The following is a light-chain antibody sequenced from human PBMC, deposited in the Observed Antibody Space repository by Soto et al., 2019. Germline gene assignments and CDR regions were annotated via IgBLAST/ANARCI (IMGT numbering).Light chain of an antibody. CDR1: QSVSSN. CDR3: QQYNNWPPWT. CDR2: GAS. J-gene: IGKJ1*01. V-gene: IGKV3-15*01. Sequence: IGVTQSPGTLSLSPGERATLSCRASQSVSSNLAWYQQKPGQAPRLLIYGASTRATGIPARFSGSGSGTEFTLTISSLQSEDFAVYYCQQYNNWPPWTFGQGTKVDIK.